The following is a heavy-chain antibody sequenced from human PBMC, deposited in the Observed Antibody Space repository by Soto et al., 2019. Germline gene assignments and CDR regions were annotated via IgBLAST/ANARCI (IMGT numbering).Heavy chain of an antibody. CDR2: IYPGDSDT. J-gene: IGHJ4*02. V-gene: IGHV5-51*01. CDR1: GYSFTDYW. CDR3: AILSGARSPANF. Sequence: EVQLVQSGAEVKKPGESLKVSCKGSGYSFTDYWIGWVRQMPGKGLEWMGIIYPGDSDTRYNPSFQGRVTISADKSITTAYLQWSSLKASDTAMYFCAILSGARSPANFWGQGTLLTVSS. D-gene: IGHD1-26*01.